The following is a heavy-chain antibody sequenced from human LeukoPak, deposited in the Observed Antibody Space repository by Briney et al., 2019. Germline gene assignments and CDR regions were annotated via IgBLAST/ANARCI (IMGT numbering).Heavy chain of an antibody. D-gene: IGHD3-22*01. V-gene: IGHV3-7*01. CDR1: GFTFSSYW. Sequence: PGGSLRLSCAASGFTFSSYWMSWVRQAPGKGLEWVANIKQDGSEKYYVDSVKGRFTISRDNAKNSLYLQMNSLRAEDTAVYYCARDQRSNTYDSSGYYMFVPVYWGQGTLVTVSS. CDR3: ARDQRSNTYDSSGYYMFVPVY. J-gene: IGHJ4*02. CDR2: IKQDGSEK.